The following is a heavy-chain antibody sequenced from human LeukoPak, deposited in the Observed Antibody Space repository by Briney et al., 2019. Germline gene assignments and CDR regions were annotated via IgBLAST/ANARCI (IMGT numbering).Heavy chain of an antibody. J-gene: IGHJ4*02. Sequence: GGSLRLSCGASGFTFSSCSINWVRQAPGKGLEWLSYISSGSGTIYYTDSVKGRFTISRDNAKNSLFLQMNSLRAEDTAVYYCAKRSSGQLVGYWGQGTLVTVSS. V-gene: IGHV3-48*04. D-gene: IGHD6-6*01. CDR1: GFTFSSCS. CDR2: ISSGSGTI. CDR3: AKRSSGQLVGY.